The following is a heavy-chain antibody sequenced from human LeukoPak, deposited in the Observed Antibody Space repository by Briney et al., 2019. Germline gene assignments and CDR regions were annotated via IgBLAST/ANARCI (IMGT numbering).Heavy chain of an antibody. Sequence: SETLSLTCTVSGDSISDYYWSWIRQPPGKGLEWIGEVYYSGNTHYNPSLKSRVAISVDTSKNQFSLRLKSVTAVDTAVYYCARELDGNGGWFDPWGQGTLVTVSS. D-gene: IGHD5-24*01. CDR1: GDSISDYY. CDR2: VYYSGNT. V-gene: IGHV4-59*01. CDR3: ARELDGNGGWFDP. J-gene: IGHJ5*02.